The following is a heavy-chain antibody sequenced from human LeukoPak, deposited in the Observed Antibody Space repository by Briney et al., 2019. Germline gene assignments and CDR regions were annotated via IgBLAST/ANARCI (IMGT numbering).Heavy chain of an antibody. V-gene: IGHV4-34*01. CDR3: ARGGEYCSGGSCYSWPDAYAFDI. J-gene: IGHJ3*02. CDR2: INHSGST. CDR1: GFTFSSYW. Sequence: GSLRLSCAVSGFTFSSYWMSWVRQAPGKGLEWIGEINHSGSTNYNPSLKSRVTISVDTSKNQFSLKLSSVTAADTAVYYCARGGEYCSGGSCYSWPDAYAFDIWGQGTMVTVSS. D-gene: IGHD2-15*01.